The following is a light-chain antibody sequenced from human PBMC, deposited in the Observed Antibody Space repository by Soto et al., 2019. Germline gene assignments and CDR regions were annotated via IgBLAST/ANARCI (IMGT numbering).Light chain of an antibody. CDR3: QQYVTSPAIT. J-gene: IGKJ5*01. CDR2: GAT. Sequence: EIVLTQSPAALSLSPGERATLSCWASESIGDSLAWYQQKPGQAPRLLIYGATMRTTGTPDRFSGAGSETDFTLAISRLEPGDFAVYYCQQYVTSPAITFGQGTRLEIK. CDR1: ESIGDS. V-gene: IGKV3-20*01.